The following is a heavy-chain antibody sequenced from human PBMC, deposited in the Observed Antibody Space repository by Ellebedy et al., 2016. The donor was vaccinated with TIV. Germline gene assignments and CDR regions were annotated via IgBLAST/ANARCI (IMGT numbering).Heavy chain of an antibody. CDR2: ITASSSHM. D-gene: IGHD6-13*01. J-gene: IGHJ4*02. V-gene: IGHV3-21*01. CDR1: GFTFSSYW. Sequence: PGGSLRLSCAASGFTFSSYWMNWVRQAPGKGLEWVASITASSSHMFYADSVKGRFTISRDNAKNSLYLQMNSLRAEDTAVYYCSRGIAAVMYWGQGTLVTVS. CDR3: SRGIAAVMY.